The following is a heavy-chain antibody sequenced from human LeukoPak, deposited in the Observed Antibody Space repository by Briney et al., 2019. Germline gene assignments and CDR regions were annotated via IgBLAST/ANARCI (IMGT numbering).Heavy chain of an antibody. Sequence: GGSLRLSCAASGFSFRSYWMSWVRQAPGKGLEWVANIKQDESEKYYVDSVKGRFTMSRDNAKNSLYLQMNSLRAEDTAVYYCARDFSDQLITGERWLQFSGHAFDIWGQGTMVTVSS. CDR1: GFSFRSYW. CDR3: ARDFSDQLITGERWLQFSGHAFDI. V-gene: IGHV3-7*01. D-gene: IGHD5-24*01. J-gene: IGHJ3*02. CDR2: IKQDESEK.